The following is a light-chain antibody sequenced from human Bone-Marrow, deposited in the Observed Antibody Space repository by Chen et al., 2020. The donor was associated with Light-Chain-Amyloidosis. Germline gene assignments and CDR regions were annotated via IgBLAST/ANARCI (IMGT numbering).Light chain of an antibody. Sequence: SYELTQPPSVSVSPGQTARFTCSGDDLPTKYAYCYQQKPGQAPVLVIHRDTDRPSGISERFSGSSSGTTATLTISGVQAEDEADYHCQSADSSGTYEVIFGGGTKLTVL. CDR3: QSADSSGTYEVI. V-gene: IGLV3-25*03. CDR2: RDT. CDR1: DLPTKY. J-gene: IGLJ2*01.